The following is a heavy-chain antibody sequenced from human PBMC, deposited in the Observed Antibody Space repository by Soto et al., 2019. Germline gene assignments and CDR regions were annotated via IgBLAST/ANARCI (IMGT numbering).Heavy chain of an antibody. CDR3: ARPPSPWCINAVCYPLDY. V-gene: IGHV1-46*01. J-gene: IGHJ4*02. CDR1: GYTFTSYY. CDR2: INPSGGST. Sequence: QVQLVQSGAEVKKPGASVKISCKASGYTFTSYYMHWVRQAPGQGLEWMGIINPSGGSTNYAQKLQGRVAMTRDTSTSTVYMELNSLRSEDTAVYYCARPPSPWCINAVCYPLDYWGQGTLVTVSS. D-gene: IGHD2-8*01.